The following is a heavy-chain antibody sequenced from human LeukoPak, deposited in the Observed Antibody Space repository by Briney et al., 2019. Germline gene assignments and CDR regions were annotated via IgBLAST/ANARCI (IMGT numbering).Heavy chain of an antibody. D-gene: IGHD3-10*01. CDR3: ARSNYYASQGRFDP. CDR1: GGSVTSGNYY. Sequence: SQTLSLTCTVSGGSVTSGNYYWNWIRRHPGKSLEWIGYIYYSGSTSYNPSLRSRVTISVTSKTQFSLRMTSVTAADTAVYYCARSNYYASQGRFDPWGQGTLVTVSS. CDR2: IYYSGST. V-gene: IGHV4-31*03. J-gene: IGHJ5*02.